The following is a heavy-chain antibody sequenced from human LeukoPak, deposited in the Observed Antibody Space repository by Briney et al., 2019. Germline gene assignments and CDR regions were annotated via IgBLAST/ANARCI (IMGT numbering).Heavy chain of an antibody. V-gene: IGHV3-23*01. CDR2: ISASGGGT. J-gene: IGHJ6*03. CDR1: GVTNS. Sequence: GESLRLSCAMSGVTNSMSWVRQAPGQGLEWVSSISASGGGTHYTGSVKGRFTISRDNSKKTIYLQMNSLRVDDTAKYFCAAWDPNFYYMDVWGKGTTVTVSS. CDR3: AAWDPNFYYMDV. D-gene: IGHD1-26*01.